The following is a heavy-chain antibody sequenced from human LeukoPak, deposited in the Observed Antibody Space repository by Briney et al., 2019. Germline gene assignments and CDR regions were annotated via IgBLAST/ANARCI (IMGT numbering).Heavy chain of an antibody. J-gene: IGHJ6*03. V-gene: IGHV1-69*05. CDR3: ARGITMVRGVIGSYYYMDV. CDR1: GGTFSSYA. Sequence: ASVKVSCKASGGTFSSYAISWVRQAPGQGLEWMGGIIPIFGTANYAQKFQGRVTITTDESTSTAYMELSSLRSEDTAVYYCARGITMVRGVIGSYYYMDVWGKGTTVTVSS. CDR2: IIPIFGTA. D-gene: IGHD3-10*01.